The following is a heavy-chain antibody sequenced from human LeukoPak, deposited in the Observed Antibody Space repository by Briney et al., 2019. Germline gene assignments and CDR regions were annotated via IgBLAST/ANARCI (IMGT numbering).Heavy chain of an antibody. J-gene: IGHJ4*02. CDR1: GYSFTSYW. CDR3: ARFCSGGSCSEMGFDY. V-gene: IGHV5-51*01. Sequence: GASLQIFCKGSGYSFTSYWIGWVRQLPGKGLEWMGIIYPGDSDTRYSPSFQGQVTISADKSISTAYLQWSSLKASDTAMYYCARFCSGGSCSEMGFDYWGQGTLVTVSS. CDR2: IYPGDSDT. D-gene: IGHD2-15*01.